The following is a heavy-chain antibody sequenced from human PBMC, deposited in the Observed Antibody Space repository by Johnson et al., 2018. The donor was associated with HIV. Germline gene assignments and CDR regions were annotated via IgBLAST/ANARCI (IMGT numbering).Heavy chain of an antibody. CDR3: ARERYCSSTSCYFSRPPDAFDI. Sequence: QVQLVESGGGVVQPGRSLRLSCAASGFTFSSYAMHWVRQAPGKGLEWVAVISYDGSNKYYADSVKGRFTISGDNSKNTLYLQMNSLRAEDTAVYYCARERYCSSTSCYFSRPPDAFDIWGQGTMVTVSS. CDR1: GFTFSSYA. D-gene: IGHD2-2*01. V-gene: IGHV3-30*04. CDR2: ISYDGSNK. J-gene: IGHJ3*02.